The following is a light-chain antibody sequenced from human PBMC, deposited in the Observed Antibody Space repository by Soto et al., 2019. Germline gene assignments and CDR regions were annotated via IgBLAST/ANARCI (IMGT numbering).Light chain of an antibody. J-gene: IGKJ5*01. CDR3: QQYNNWPRT. Sequence: EIVLTQSPGTLSLSPGEGATLACRASQSVGSSYLAWYQQRPGQAPRLLITGASNRATGVADRFSGSGSGTEFTLTINSLQSEDFAVYYCQQYNNWPRTFGQGTRLEI. V-gene: IGKV3D-15*01. CDR1: QSVGSS. CDR2: GAS.